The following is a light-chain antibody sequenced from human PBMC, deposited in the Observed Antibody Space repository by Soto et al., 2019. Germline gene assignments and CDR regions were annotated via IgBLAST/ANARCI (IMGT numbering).Light chain of an antibody. CDR2: SNN. V-gene: IGLV1-44*01. CDR3: AAWDDSLTGFEV. Sequence: QSVLTQPPSASGTPGQRVTISCSGSTSNIGRNTVSWYQQLPGTAPKLLIYSNNQRPSGVPDRFTGSKSGTSASLAISGLQSEDEADYYCAAWDDSLTGFEVFGGGTKLPVL. CDR1: TSNIGRNT. J-gene: IGLJ2*01.